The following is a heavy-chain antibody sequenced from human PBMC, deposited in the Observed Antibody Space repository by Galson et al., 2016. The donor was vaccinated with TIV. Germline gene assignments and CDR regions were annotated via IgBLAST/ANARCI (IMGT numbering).Heavy chain of an antibody. CDR3: ASRSSTWNYFDAFDT. Sequence: SVKVSCKASGYTFRDYALHWVRQAPGQRPEWLGWINAANGNAKLSQRFQDRVTITRDRSASTAYLTLTRLRSEDTAVYFCASRSSTWNYFDAFDTWGQGTAVTVSS. D-gene: IGHD6-13*01. V-gene: IGHV1-3*01. J-gene: IGHJ3*02. CDR2: INAANGNA. CDR1: GYTFRDYA.